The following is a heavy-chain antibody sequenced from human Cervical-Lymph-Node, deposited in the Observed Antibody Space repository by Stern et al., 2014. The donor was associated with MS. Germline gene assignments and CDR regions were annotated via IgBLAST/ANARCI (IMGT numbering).Heavy chain of an antibody. CDR1: GFSFSDYY. CDR2: ISGSTSYT. Sequence: QVQLVQSGGGLVKPGGSLRLSCAASGFSFSDYYMSWIRQAPGKGLEWVTYISGSTSYTKYADSVKGRFTISRDNTKNSLYLQMNSLSAEDTAVYYFARGYSSGWYAGSDYWGQGSLVTVSS. V-gene: IGHV3-11*06. D-gene: IGHD6-19*01. CDR3: ARGYSSGWYAGSDY. J-gene: IGHJ4*02.